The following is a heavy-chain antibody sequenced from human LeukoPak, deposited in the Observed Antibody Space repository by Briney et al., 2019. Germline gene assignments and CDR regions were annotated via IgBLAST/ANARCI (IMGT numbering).Heavy chain of an antibody. CDR2: LSWNSGTI. CDR3: VKDIGIGYSYGPDF. J-gene: IGHJ4*02. Sequence: GRSLRLSCAASGFIFDVYAMHWVRQAPGKGLEWVSGLSWNSGTIGYADSVKGRFTISRDNAKNSLYLQMSSLRAEDTAFYYCVKDIGIGYSYGPDFWGQGTLVTVSS. V-gene: IGHV3-9*01. CDR1: GFIFDVYA. D-gene: IGHD5-18*01.